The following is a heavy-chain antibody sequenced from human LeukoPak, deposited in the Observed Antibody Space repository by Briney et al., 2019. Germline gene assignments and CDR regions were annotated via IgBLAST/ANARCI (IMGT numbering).Heavy chain of an antibody. CDR1: GYTFTSYY. D-gene: IGHD6-19*01. Sequence: ASVKVSCKASGYTFTSYYMHWVRQAPGQGLEWMGWINPNSGGTNYAQKFQGRVTMTRDTSISTAYMELSRLRSDDTAVYYCAREYSSGRNWFDPWGQGTLVTVSS. V-gene: IGHV1-2*02. CDR2: INPNSGGT. CDR3: AREYSSGRNWFDP. J-gene: IGHJ5*02.